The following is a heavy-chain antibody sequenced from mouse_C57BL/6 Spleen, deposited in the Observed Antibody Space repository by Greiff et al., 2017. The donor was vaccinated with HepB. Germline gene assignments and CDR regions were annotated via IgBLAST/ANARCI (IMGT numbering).Heavy chain of an antibody. Sequence: EVMLVESGAELVRPAASLKLSCTASGYNIKDIYIHWVKQRPEKGLERIRRTDPANGNTKYDPKFQGKATITADTSSNTAYLQLSSRTSEDTAVYYCRISTINAWGQGTTLTVSS. CDR2: TDPANGNT. CDR1: GYNIKDIY. CDR3: RISTINA. J-gene: IGHJ2*01. V-gene: IGHV14-3*02. D-gene: IGHD5-2*01.